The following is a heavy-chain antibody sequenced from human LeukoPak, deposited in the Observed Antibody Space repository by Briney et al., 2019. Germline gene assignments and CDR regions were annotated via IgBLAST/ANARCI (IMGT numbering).Heavy chain of an antibody. CDR1: GFTFSSYS. CDR3: ARRFGELLNYMDV. V-gene: IGHV3-21*01. CDR2: ISSSSSYI. J-gene: IGHJ6*03. D-gene: IGHD3-10*01. Sequence: GGSLRLSCAASGFTFSSYSMNWVRQAPGKGLEWVSSISSSSSYIYYADSVKGRFTISRDTSKNTLYLQMGSLRPEDMAVYYCARRFGELLNYMDVWGKGTTVAVSS.